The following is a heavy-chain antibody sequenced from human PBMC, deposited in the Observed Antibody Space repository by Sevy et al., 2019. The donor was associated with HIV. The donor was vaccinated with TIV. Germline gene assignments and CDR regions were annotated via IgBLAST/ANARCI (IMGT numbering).Heavy chain of an antibody. CDR3: AREGCTKPHDY. V-gene: IGHV3-23*01. Sequence: RGSLRLSCAASGFTFSKYSVSWVRQPPGKGLEWVSTLSFGCGEINYADSVKGRFTISRDNSKSSVYLQMNNLRPEDTAVYYCAREGCTKPHDYWGQGTLVTVSS. CDR2: LSFGCGEI. D-gene: IGHD2-8*01. J-gene: IGHJ4*02. CDR1: GFTFSKYS.